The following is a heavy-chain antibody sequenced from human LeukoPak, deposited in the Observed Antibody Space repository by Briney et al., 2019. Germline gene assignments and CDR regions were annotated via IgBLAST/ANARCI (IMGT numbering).Heavy chain of an antibody. Sequence: GGSLRLSCAASGVTFSSYSMNWVRQAPGKGLEWVSSISSSSSYIYYADSVKGRFTISRDNAKNTLYLQMNSLRAEDTAVYYCAHGSMYQLDYWGQGTLVTVSS. D-gene: IGHD2-2*01. J-gene: IGHJ4*02. CDR1: GVTFSSYS. CDR3: AHGSMYQLDY. CDR2: ISSSSSYI. V-gene: IGHV3-21*04.